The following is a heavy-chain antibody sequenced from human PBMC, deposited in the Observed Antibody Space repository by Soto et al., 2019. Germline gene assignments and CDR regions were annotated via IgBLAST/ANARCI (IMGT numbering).Heavy chain of an antibody. V-gene: IGHV3-73*01. D-gene: IGHD6-19*01. Sequence: EVQLVESGGGLVQPGGSLKLSCAASGFTFSGSAMHWVRQASGKGLEWVGRIRSTANSYATAYAASVKGRFTISRDDSKNTAYLQMNSLKTEDTAVDYCTRPSSAVAGTFEFDYWGQGTLVTVSS. CDR2: IRSTANSYAT. J-gene: IGHJ4*02. CDR3: TRPSSAVAGTFEFDY. CDR1: GFTFSGSA.